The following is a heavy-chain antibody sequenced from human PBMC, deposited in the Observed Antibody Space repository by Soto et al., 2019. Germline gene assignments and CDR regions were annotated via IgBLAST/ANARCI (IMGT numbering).Heavy chain of an antibody. CDR2: IRTKGNNYAT. J-gene: IGHJ4*02. V-gene: IGHV3-73*01. CDR3: ARTTNKVASHSHFDS. CDR1: GFNFSGSA. D-gene: IGHD1-1*01. Sequence: EVQLVESGGGLVQPGGSLKLSCAASGFNFSGSAMHWVRQASGKGLEWVGRIRTKGNNYATAYAAALKGRFTISRDDSKNTAYLQMNSLKSEDAAVYYCARTTNKVASHSHFDSWGQGTLVTVSS.